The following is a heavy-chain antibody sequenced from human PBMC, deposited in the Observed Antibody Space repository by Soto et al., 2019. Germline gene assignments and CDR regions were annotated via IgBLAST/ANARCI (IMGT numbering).Heavy chain of an antibody. D-gene: IGHD2-8*01. J-gene: IGHJ4*02. Sequence: PSETLSLTCAVSGGSISSSNWWSWVRQPPGKGLEWIGEIYHSGSTNYNPSLKSRVTISVDKSKNQFSLKLSSVTAADTAVYYCARDVSCTNGVCYPHYYFDYWGQGTLVTVSS. CDR1: GGSISSSNW. CDR2: IYHSGST. CDR3: ARDVSCTNGVCYPHYYFDY. V-gene: IGHV4-4*02.